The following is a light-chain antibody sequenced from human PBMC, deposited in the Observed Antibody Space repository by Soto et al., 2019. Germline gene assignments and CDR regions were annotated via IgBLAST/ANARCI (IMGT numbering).Light chain of an antibody. V-gene: IGKV1-5*03. CDR2: KAS. CDR3: QHYNSYSEA. J-gene: IGKJ1*01. Sequence: DIQITQSPSSLSAAAGDRVTITCRASQTISSWLAWYQQKPGKAPKLLIYKASTLKSGVPSRFSGSGSGTEFTLTISSLQPDDFATYYCQHYNSYSEAFGQGTKVDIK. CDR1: QTISSW.